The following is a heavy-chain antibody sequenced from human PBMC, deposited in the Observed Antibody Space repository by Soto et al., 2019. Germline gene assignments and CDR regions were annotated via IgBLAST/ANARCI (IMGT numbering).Heavy chain of an antibody. J-gene: IGHJ5*02. CDR1: GFTFSSYA. D-gene: IGHD2-15*01. Sequence: EVQLLESGGGLVQPGGSLRLSCAASGFTFSSYAMSWVRQAPRKGLEWISTIGDSGGSTYYADSVKGRFTISRDNSKNTLYLQMNSLRAEDTAVYYGAKQACGSCCPSRFHPGGQVTLVTVSS. CDR2: IGDSGGST. CDR3: AKQACGSCCPSRFHP. V-gene: IGHV3-23*01.